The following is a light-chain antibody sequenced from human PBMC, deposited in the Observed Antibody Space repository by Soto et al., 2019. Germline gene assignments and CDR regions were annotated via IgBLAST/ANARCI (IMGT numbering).Light chain of an antibody. CDR3: QHYKSYPVT. V-gene: IGKV1-5*03. J-gene: IGKJ2*01. Sequence: DIPMTQSPSTLSAFVGDRVTITCRASQSINNLLAWYQQKPGKAPKLLIHMASSLQSGVPSRFSGSGSGTEFTLTISSLQPEDFATYYCQHYKSYPVTFGQGTKLEIK. CDR1: QSINNL. CDR2: MAS.